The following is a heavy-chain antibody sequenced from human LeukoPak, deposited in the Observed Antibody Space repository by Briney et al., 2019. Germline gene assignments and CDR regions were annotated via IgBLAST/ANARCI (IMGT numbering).Heavy chain of an antibody. V-gene: IGHV1-69*06. J-gene: IGHJ3*02. CDR3: ARVSLAARPPDAFDI. CDR2: IIPIFGTA. Sequence: GASVKVSCKASGGTFSSYAISWVRQAPGQGLEWMGGIIPIFGTANYAQKFQGRVTITADKSTSTAYMELSSLRSEDTAVYYCARVSLAARPPDAFDIWGQGTMVTVSS. CDR1: GGTFSSYA. D-gene: IGHD6-6*01.